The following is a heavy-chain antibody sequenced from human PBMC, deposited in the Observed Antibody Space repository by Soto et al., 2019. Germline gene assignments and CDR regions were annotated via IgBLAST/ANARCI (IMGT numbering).Heavy chain of an antibody. D-gene: IGHD2-2*01. V-gene: IGHV4-34*01. Sequence: QVQLQQWGAGLLKPSETLSLTCAVYGGSFSGYYWSWLRQPPGKGLEWIGEINHSGSTNYNPSLKKLFNLTVDTTKKQFSLKLSSGTAAETAVYYCARGGKYIVVVPAATPYYYYYYYIDVWGKGTTVTGSS. CDR1: GGSFSGYY. CDR2: INHSGST. CDR3: ARGGKYIVVVPAATPYYYYYYYIDV. J-gene: IGHJ6*03.